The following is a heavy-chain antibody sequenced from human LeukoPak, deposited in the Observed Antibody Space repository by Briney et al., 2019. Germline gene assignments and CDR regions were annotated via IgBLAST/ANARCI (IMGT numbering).Heavy chain of an antibody. J-gene: IGHJ6*03. Sequence: SETLSLTCAVYGGSFSGNYWGWIRQPPGKTLEWIGSIYSSGSTYYNPSLKSRVIIIIDTPKNHFSLTLSSVTAADTAAYYCARGDVLRYFDWLHPYYYYYMDVWGKGTTVTVSS. CDR3: ARGDVLRYFDWLHPYYYYYMDV. V-gene: IGHV4-34*01. CDR1: GGSFSGNY. CDR2: IYSSGST. D-gene: IGHD3-9*01.